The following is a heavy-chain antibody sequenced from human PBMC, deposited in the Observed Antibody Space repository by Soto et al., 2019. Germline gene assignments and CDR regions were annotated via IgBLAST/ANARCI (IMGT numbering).Heavy chain of an antibody. D-gene: IGHD2-15*01. CDR3: ARQCRGVTCHWFVP. V-gene: IGHV4-39*01. CDR2: IFYSGST. CDR1: SGSIRSTVYS. Sequence: PSETLCLTCTVSSGSIRSTVYSWDWIRQPPGKGLEWIGSIFYSGSTYYNPSLKSRVTISVDTSKNQFSLTLTSVTAADTAVYYCARQCRGVTCHWFVPWGQGTLVTVSS. J-gene: IGHJ5*02.